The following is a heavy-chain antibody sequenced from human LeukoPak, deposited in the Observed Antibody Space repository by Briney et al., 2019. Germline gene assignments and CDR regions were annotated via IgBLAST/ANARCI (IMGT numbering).Heavy chain of an antibody. CDR3: AKDPRDYDFWSGYLF. D-gene: IGHD3-3*01. CDR1: GFTFSSYA. CDR2: MSGSGGST. J-gene: IGHJ4*02. V-gene: IGHV3-23*01. Sequence: PGGSLRLSCAASGFTFSSYAMSSVRQAPGKGLGWVSAMSGSGGSTYYADSVKGRFTISRENSKNTLYLQMNSLRAEDTAVYYCAKDPRDYDFWSGYLFWGQGTLVTVSS.